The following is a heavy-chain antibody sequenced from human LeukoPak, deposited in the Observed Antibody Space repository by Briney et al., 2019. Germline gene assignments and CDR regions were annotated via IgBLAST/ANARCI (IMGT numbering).Heavy chain of an antibody. CDR2: IYYSGST. CDR3: ARVWGERYSPKAYFDY. J-gene: IGHJ4*02. V-gene: IGHV4-39*07. Sequence: PSETLSLTCTVSGGSISSSSYYWGWIRQPPGKGLEWIGSIYYSGSTYYNPSLKSRVTISVDTSKNQFSLKLSSVTAADTAVYYCARVWGERYSPKAYFDYWGQGTLVTVSS. CDR1: GGSISSSSYY. D-gene: IGHD3-16*01.